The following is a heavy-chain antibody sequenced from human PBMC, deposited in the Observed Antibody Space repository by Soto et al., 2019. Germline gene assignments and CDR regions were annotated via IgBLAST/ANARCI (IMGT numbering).Heavy chain of an antibody. J-gene: IGHJ4*01. CDR2: IVVGSGTT. V-gene: IGHV1-58*01. Sequence: ASVKVSCKASGLTFSSSAVQWVRQARGQRLEWIGWIVVGSGTTKYSQQFQERVTITRDMSTSTAYMELSSLRSEDTAVYYCAAPPNRDAYNYGYWG. CDR1: GLTFSSSA. D-gene: IGHD5-12*01. CDR3: AAPPNRDAYNYGY.